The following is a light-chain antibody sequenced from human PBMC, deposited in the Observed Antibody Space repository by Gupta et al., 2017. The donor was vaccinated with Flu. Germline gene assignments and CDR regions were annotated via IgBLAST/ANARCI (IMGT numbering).Light chain of an antibody. V-gene: IGKV1D-12*01. Sequence: IQSTQPPSSVSASVGNRVTITCRASQGIGSWLAWYQQKPGTAPKLLIYSASTLQSGVPSRFSGSGSGTEFTLTISSLRPEDFATYYCQQANSFPRTFGPGTRVDIK. J-gene: IGKJ3*01. CDR1: QGIGSW. CDR2: SAS. CDR3: QQANSFPRT.